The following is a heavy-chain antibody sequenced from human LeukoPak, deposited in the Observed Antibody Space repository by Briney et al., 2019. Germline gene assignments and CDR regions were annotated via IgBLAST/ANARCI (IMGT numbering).Heavy chain of an antibody. D-gene: IGHD2-21*02. CDR3: ATIPLVVVTALHTLYFDL. CDR2: INPYNGNT. J-gene: IGHJ2*01. Sequence: ASVKVSCKASGYTFSSYGISWVRQAPGQGLEWVGRINPYNGNTKYVQKFYDRVSMITDTSTSTAYMELSSLRSEDTAVYYCATIPLVVVTALHTLYFDLWGRGTLVTVSS. CDR1: GYTFSSYG. V-gene: IGHV1-18*01.